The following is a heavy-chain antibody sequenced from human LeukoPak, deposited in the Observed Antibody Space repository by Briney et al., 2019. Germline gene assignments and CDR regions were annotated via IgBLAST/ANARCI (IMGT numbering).Heavy chain of an antibody. CDR3: ARGRLQYQLRYDIPLNCFDP. CDR1: GGSFSGYY. J-gene: IGHJ5*02. CDR2: INHSGST. Sequence: SETLSLTCAVYGGSFSGYYWSWIRQPPGKGLEWIGEINHSGSTNYNPSLKSRVTISVDTSKNQFSLKLSSVTAADTAVYYCARGRLQYQLRYDIPLNCFDPWGQGTLVTVSS. D-gene: IGHD2-2*01. V-gene: IGHV4-34*01.